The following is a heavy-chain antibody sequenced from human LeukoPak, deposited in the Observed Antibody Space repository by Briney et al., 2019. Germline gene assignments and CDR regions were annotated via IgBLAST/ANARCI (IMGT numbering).Heavy chain of an antibody. D-gene: IGHD3-16*02. CDR1: GFTFSSYS. CDR3: ARDDYVWGSYRSFDY. Sequence: GGSLRLSCAASGFTFSSYSMNWVRQAPGKGLEWVSYISSSGSTIYYADSVKGRFTISRDNAKNSLYLQMNSLRAEDTAVYYCARDDYVWGSYRSFDYWGQGTLVTVSS. J-gene: IGHJ4*02. CDR2: ISSSGSTI. V-gene: IGHV3-48*04.